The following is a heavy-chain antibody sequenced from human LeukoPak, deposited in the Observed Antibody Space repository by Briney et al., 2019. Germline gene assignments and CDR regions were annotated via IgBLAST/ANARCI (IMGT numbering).Heavy chain of an antibody. V-gene: IGHV3-30-3*01. CDR3: ARGPYDYVWGSYLDY. CDR2: ISYDGSNK. D-gene: IGHD3-16*01. Sequence: GGSLRLSCAASGFTFSSYAMHWVRQAPGKGLEWVAVISYDGSNKYYADSVKGRFTISRDNSKNTLYLQMNSLRAEDTAVYYCARGPYDYVWGSYLDYWGQGTLVTVSS. CDR1: GFTFSSYA. J-gene: IGHJ4*02.